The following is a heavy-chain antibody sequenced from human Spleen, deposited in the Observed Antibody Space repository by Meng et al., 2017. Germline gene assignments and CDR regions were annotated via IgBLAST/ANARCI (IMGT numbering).Heavy chain of an antibody. CDR3: AREKRAVLFDY. CDR2: IYYSGST. J-gene: IGHJ4*02. D-gene: IGHD1-26*01. Sequence: SETLSLTCTVSGDSIRSYFWSWIRQPPGKGLEWIGYIYYSGSTNSNPSLKSRVTISVDTSKNQFSLKLSSVTAADTAVYYCAREKRAVLFDYWGQGTLVTVSS. V-gene: IGHV4-59*01. CDR1: GDSIRSYF.